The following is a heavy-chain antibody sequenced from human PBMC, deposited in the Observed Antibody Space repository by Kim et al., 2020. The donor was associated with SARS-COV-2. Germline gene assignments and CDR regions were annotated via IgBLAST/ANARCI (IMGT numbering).Heavy chain of an antibody. Sequence: SETLSLTCTVSGGSISSYYWSWIRQPPGKGLEWIGYIYYSGSTNYNPTLKSRVTISVDTSKNQFSLKLSSVTAADTAVYYCASAEDAMAVWGQGTTVTV. CDR2: IYYSGST. CDR3: ASAEDAMAV. J-gene: IGHJ6*02. V-gene: IGHV4-59*01. CDR1: GGSISSYY.